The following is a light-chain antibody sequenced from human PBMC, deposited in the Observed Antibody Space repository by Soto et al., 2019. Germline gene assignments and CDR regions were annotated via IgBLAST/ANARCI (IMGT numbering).Light chain of an antibody. CDR2: WAS. CDR1: QSLLYSSNNKNY. J-gene: IGKJ3*01. CDR3: QQHYDTPFT. V-gene: IGKV4-1*01. Sequence: DIVMTQSPDSLAVSLGERATINCKSSQSLLYSSNNKNYLAWFQQKPGQPPTLVIFWASTRESGVPDRFSGSGSGTDFTLTISSLQAEDVAVYYCQQHYDTPFTFGPGTRVDIK.